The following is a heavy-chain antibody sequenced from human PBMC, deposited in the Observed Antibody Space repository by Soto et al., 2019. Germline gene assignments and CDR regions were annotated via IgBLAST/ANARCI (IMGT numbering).Heavy chain of an antibody. Sequence: EVQLVEAGGGLVRPGGSLRLSCAASGFNFISYDIHWVRQATGKGLEWVSGIGTAGDTYYPGAVEGRFIMSRENAENSVYLEMNSLRPGETAVYYCARGVLGPGDYYYGMDVWCQGTTVTV. CDR3: ARGVLGPGDYYYGMDV. CDR2: IGTAGDT. V-gene: IGHV3-13*01. CDR1: GFNFISYD. J-gene: IGHJ6*02. D-gene: IGHD2-8*02.